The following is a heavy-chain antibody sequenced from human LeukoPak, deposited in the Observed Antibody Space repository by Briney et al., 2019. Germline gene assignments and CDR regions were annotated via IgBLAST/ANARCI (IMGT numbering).Heavy chain of an antibody. D-gene: IGHD3-3*01. CDR3: TRKNYDFWSGYYINFDY. J-gene: IGHJ4*02. Sequence: GASVKVSCKASGYTFTSYGISWVRQAPGQGLEWMGWISAYNGNTNYAQKLQGRVTMTTDTSTSTAYMELRSLRSDDTAVYYCTRKNYDFWSGYYINFDYWGQGTLVTVSS. CDR2: ISAYNGNT. CDR1: GYTFTSYG. V-gene: IGHV1-18*01.